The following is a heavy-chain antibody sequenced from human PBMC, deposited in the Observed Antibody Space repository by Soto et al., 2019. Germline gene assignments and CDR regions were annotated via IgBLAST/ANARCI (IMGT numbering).Heavy chain of an antibody. CDR1: GFTFGGYG. J-gene: IGHJ5*02. Sequence: AGGSLRLSCTASGFTFGGYGMHWVRQAPGKGLVWVSRISSDGSSISYVESVKGRFTISRDNAKNTLYLQMISLRAEDTAVYYCARAHYDILTANIRFDPWGQGTLVTVSS. D-gene: IGHD3-9*01. CDR2: ISSDGSSI. CDR3: ARAHYDILTANIRFDP. V-gene: IGHV3-74*01.